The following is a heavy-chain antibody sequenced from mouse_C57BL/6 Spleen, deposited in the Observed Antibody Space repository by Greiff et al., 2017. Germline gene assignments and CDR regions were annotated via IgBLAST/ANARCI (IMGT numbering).Heavy chain of an antibody. CDR2: IYPSDSET. Sequence: QVQLQQPGAELVRPGSSVKLSCKASGYTFTSYWMDWVKQRPGQGLEWIGNIYPSDSETHYNQKFKDKDTLTVDKSSSTAYMQLSSLTSEDSAVYYCARKGYYYAMDYWGQGTSVTGSS. CDR3: ARKGYYYAMDY. V-gene: IGHV1-61*01. J-gene: IGHJ4*01. CDR1: GYTFTSYW.